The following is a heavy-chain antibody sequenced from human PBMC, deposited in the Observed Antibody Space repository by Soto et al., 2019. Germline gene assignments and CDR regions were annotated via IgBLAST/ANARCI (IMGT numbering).Heavy chain of an antibody. D-gene: IGHD6-25*01. J-gene: IGHJ4*02. Sequence: QVQLVESGGGVVQPGRSLRLSCAASGFTFSSYGMHWVRQAPGKGLEWVAVISYDGSNKYYADSVKGRFTISRDNSKNPLYLPVMCVMAEEAGVYYCANAQRYYFDFWGQGTLVAVSS. CDR1: GFTFSSYG. CDR2: ISYDGSNK. V-gene: IGHV3-30*18. CDR3: ANAQRYYFDF.